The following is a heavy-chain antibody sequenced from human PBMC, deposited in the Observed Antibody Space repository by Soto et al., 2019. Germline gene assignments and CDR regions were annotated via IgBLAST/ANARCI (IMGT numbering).Heavy chain of an antibody. CDR1: GFTFSSYS. J-gene: IGHJ6*02. CDR2: ISSSSSYI. V-gene: IGHV3-21*01. D-gene: IGHD6-13*01. Sequence: EVQLVESGGGLVKPGGSLRLSCAASGFTFSSYSMNWVRQAPGKGLEWVSSISSSSSYIYYADSVKGRFTISRDNAKNSLYLQMNSLRAEDTAVYYCARDGVAAAGGDYYYYYGMDVWGQGTTVTVSS. CDR3: ARDGVAAAGGDYYYYYGMDV.